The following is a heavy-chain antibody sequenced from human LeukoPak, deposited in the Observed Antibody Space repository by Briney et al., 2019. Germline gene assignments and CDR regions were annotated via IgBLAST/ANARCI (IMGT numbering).Heavy chain of an antibody. CDR3: AREATWGEWYFDH. V-gene: IGHV3-30*03. J-gene: IGHJ4*02. Sequence: GGSLRLSCVASGITFSRHGMDWVRQAPGKGLEWVAVIADDGGVKQYADSVKGRFTVSRDNSKSTLYLQMNGLSVEDTAIYYCAREATWGEWYFDHWGQGTPLTVPS. CDR2: IADDGGVK. D-gene: IGHD3-3*01. CDR1: GITFSRHG.